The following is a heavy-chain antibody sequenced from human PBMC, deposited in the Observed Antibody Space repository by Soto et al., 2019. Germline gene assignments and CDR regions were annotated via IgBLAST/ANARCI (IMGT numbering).Heavy chain of an antibody. V-gene: IGHV3-7*01. CDR2: IKQDGSEK. J-gene: IGHJ1*01. D-gene: IGHD6-19*01. CDR1: GFTFSSYW. Sequence: GGSLRLSCAASGFTFSSYWMSWVRQAPGKGLEWVANIKQDGSEKYYVDSVKGRFTISRDNAKNSLYLQMNSLRAEDTAVYYCAREGVAGWGRVQHWGQGTLVTVSS. CDR3: AREGVAGWGRVQH.